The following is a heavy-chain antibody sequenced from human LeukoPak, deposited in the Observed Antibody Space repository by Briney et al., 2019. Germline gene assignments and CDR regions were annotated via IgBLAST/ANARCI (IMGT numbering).Heavy chain of an antibody. D-gene: IGHD3-10*01. CDR1: GFTFSNFG. CDR3: TRARRSGGITLIRGVKDRGWFDS. J-gene: IGHJ5*01. CDR2: TRYDGSNE. V-gene: IGHV3-30*02. Sequence: PGGSLRLSCAASGFTFSNFGMHWVRQAPGKGLEWVAFTRYDGSNEYYADSVKGRFTISRDNSKNTLYLQMNSLRAEDTAVHYCTRARRSGGITLIRGVKDRGWFDSWGQGTLVTVSS.